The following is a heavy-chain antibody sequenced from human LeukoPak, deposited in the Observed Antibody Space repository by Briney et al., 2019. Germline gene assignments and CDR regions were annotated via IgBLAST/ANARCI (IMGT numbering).Heavy chain of an antibody. CDR3: TRRVSTTRWFDP. D-gene: IGHD2-15*01. V-gene: IGHV3-74*01. Sequence: GGSLRLSCAASGFTFSSYWMHWVRHAPGTGLVWVSRIKSDGSTTNYADSVKGRFTISRDNAENTLYLQMNSLRVEDTAVYYCTRRVSTTRWFDPWGQGTLVTVSS. J-gene: IGHJ5*02. CDR1: GFTFSSYW. CDR2: IKSDGSTT.